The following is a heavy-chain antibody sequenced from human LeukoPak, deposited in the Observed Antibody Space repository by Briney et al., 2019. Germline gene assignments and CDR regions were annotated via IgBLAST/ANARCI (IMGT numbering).Heavy chain of an antibody. V-gene: IGHV4-59*01. CDR2: IYYSGST. CDR1: GGSISTYY. Sequence: SETLSLTCTVSGGSISTYYWTWIRQPPGKGLEWIGYIYYSGSTNYNPSLKSRVAISVDTSKNQFSLKLSSVTAADTAVYYCARGGEAATADWGRGILVTVSS. D-gene: IGHD6-13*01. J-gene: IGHJ4*02. CDR3: ARGGEAATAD.